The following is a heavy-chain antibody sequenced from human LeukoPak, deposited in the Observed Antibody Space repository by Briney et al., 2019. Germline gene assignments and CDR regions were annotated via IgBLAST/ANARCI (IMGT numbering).Heavy chain of an antibody. J-gene: IGHJ3*01. V-gene: IGHV3-23*01. CDR2: IDKSGAKT. CDR3: AKDISVGIVAEPVAMVSPLDV. D-gene: IGHD2-2*01. CDR1: GFTFSKYA. Sequence: GGSLRLSCAASGFTFSKYAMSWVRQVPGKGLEWVSTIDKSGAKTYYADSVKGRFTTSRDNSNSALYLQMNSLRAEDTAMYYCAKDISVGIVAEPVAMVSPLDVWGQGTMVTVSS.